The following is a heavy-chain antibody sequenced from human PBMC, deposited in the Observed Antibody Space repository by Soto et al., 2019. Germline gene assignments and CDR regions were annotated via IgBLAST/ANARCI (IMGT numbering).Heavy chain of an antibody. Sequence: SETLSLTCTVSGGSISSGGYYWSWIRQHPGKGLEWIGYIYYSGSTYYNPSLKSRVTISVDTSKNQFSLKLSSVTAADTAVYYCARLTTVTTRWVDYYMDVWGKGTTVTVSS. CDR2: IYYSGST. D-gene: IGHD4-4*01. J-gene: IGHJ6*03. CDR3: ARLTTVTTRWVDYYMDV. V-gene: IGHV4-31*03. CDR1: GGSISSGGYY.